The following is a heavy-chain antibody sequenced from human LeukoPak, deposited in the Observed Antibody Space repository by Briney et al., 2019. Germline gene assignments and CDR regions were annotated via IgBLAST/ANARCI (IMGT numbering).Heavy chain of an antibody. CDR2: IRYDGSNK. Sequence: GGSLRLSCAASGFTFSSYGMHWVRQAPGKGLEWVAFIRYDGSNKYYADSVKGRFTISRDNSKNTLYLEINSLRAEDTAVYYCSPLVPFDYWGQGTLVTVSS. V-gene: IGHV3-30*02. CDR3: SPLVPFDY. CDR1: GFTFSSYG. J-gene: IGHJ4*02. D-gene: IGHD6-13*01.